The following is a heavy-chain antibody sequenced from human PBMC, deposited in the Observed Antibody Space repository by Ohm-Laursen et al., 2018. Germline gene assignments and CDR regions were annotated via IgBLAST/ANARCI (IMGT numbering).Heavy chain of an antibody. CDR2: ISGSGGST. Sequence: SLRLSCAASGFTFSSYAMSWVRQAPEKGLEWVSAISGSGGSTYYADSVKGRFTISRDNSKNTLYLQMNSLRAEDTAVYYCAKDQDNWTDTPSAFDIWGQGTMVTVSS. CDR3: AKDQDNWTDTPSAFDI. CDR1: GFTFSSYA. J-gene: IGHJ3*02. V-gene: IGHV3-23*01. D-gene: IGHD1-20*01.